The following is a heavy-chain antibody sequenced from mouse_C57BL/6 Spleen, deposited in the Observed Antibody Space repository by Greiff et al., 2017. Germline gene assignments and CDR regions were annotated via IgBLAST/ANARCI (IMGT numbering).Heavy chain of an antibody. CDR1: GFSLTSYG. CDR3: ARNRYGNYSYWYFDV. Sequence: VKLQESGPGLVQPSQSLSITCTVSGFSLTSYGVHWVRQSPGKGLEWLGVIWSGGSTDYNAAFISRLSISKDNSKSQVFFKMNSLQADDTAIYYCARNRYGNYSYWYFDVWGTGTTVTVSS. V-gene: IGHV2-2*01. J-gene: IGHJ1*03. CDR2: IWSGGST. D-gene: IGHD2-10*02.